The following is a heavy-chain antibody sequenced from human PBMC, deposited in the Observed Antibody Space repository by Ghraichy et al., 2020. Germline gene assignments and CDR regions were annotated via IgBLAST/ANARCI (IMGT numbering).Heavy chain of an antibody. V-gene: IGHV3-7*01. CDR3: ASRYCSVTSCFNSGYAYFAD. CDR2: IKPDGSEK. D-gene: IGHD2-2*01. Sequence: GESLNISCAASGHTFSSYWMTWVRQAPGKGLEWVANIKPDGSEKYYVDSVKGRFTISRDNAKNSLYLQMNSLRAEDTAVYYCASRYCSVTSCFNSGYAYFADWGQVTLATVSS. J-gene: IGHJ4*02. CDR1: GHTFSSYW.